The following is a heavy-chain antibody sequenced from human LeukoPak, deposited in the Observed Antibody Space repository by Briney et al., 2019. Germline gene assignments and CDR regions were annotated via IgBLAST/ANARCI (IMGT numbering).Heavy chain of an antibody. CDR1: GLTLSAFG. Sequence: GGSLRLSCAASGLTLSAFGVHWVRQSPGKGLEWVAAIMYDGSKKFYADSARGRFTISRDNSKNTLYLQMNSLRAEDTAVYYCARGGGWFDYWGQGTLVTVSS. CDR3: ARGGGWFDY. V-gene: IGHV3-30*03. J-gene: IGHJ4*02. CDR2: IMYDGSKK. D-gene: IGHD3-10*01.